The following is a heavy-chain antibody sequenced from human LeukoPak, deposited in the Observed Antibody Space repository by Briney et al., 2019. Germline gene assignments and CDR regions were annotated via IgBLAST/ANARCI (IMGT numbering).Heavy chain of an antibody. D-gene: IGHD3-16*02. CDR3: AKDQRYYDYVWGSYRYPRLDY. CDR2: ISGSGGST. J-gene: IGHJ4*02. CDR1: GFTFSSYA. V-gene: IGHV3-23*01. Sequence: GGSLRLSCAASGFTFSSYAMSWVRQAPGKGLEWVSAISGSGGSTYYADSVKGRFTISRDNSKNTLYLQMNGLRAEDTAVYYCAKDQRYYDYVWGSYRYPRLDYWGQGTLVTVSS.